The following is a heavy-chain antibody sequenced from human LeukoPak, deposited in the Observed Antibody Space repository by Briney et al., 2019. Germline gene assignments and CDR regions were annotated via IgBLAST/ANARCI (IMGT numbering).Heavy chain of an antibody. V-gene: IGHV3-7*01. D-gene: IGHD3-10*01. CDR2: IKQDGNEK. CDR1: GSIFGSYW. CDR3: ARSFYYGSGSFDY. Sequence: GGSLRLSCAASGSIFGSYWMSWVRQAPGKGLEWVSNIKQDGNEKYFVDSVKGRFTISRDNAKNSLYLQMNSLRAEDTAVYYCARSFYYGSGSFDYWGQGTLVTVSS. J-gene: IGHJ4*02.